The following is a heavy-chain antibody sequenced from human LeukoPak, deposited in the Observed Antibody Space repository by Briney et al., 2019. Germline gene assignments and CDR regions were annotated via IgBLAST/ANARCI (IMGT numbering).Heavy chain of an antibody. CDR2: VSYDGITK. V-gene: IGHV3-30*04. J-gene: IGHJ6*03. D-gene: IGHD3-22*01. Sequence: PGKSLSLSCVGSGFAFRNYPIYWVRQAPGKGLEWMAVVSYDGITKYYADSVKGGITLSRDNSKNTLYLQLNSVRAEDTAVYYCATSRITMIGDYMDAWGEGTAVIVSS. CDR3: ATSRITMIGDYMDA. CDR1: GFAFRNYP.